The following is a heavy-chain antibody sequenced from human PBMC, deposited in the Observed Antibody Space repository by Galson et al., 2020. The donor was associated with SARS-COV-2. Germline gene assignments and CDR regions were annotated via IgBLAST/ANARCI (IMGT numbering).Heavy chain of an antibody. CDR1: GDSIISNY. D-gene: IGHD3-22*01. V-gene: IGHV4-59*08. J-gene: IGHJ3*02. Sequence: SETLSLTCTVSGDSIISNYWSWIRQPPGKGLEWIGYIHHRGRTNYKPSLETRVTMSLDTSTSQFSLKLTSVTAADTAVYFCARHINYDTDGYQAAFDIWGQGTMVTVST. CDR3: ARHINYDTDGYQAAFDI. CDR2: IHHRGRT.